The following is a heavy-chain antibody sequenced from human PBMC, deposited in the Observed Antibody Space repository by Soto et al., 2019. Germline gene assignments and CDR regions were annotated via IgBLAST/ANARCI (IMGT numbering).Heavy chain of an antibody. CDR3: ARNYYDFWSGYYNVAFDI. V-gene: IGHV1-18*01. CDR1: GYTFTSYG. J-gene: IGHJ3*02. D-gene: IGHD3-3*01. CDR2: ISAYNGNT. Sequence: ASVKVSCKASGYTFTSYGISWVRQAPGQGLEWMGWISAYNGNTNYAQKLQGRVTMTTDTSTSTAYMELRSLRSDDTAVYYCARNYYDFWSGYYNVAFDIWGQGTMVTVSS.